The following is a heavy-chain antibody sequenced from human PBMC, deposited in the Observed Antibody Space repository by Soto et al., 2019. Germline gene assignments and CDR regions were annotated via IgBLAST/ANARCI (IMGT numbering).Heavy chain of an antibody. Sequence: GGSLRLSCAASGFTFSSYGMHWVRQAPGKGLEWVAVISYDGSNKYYADSVKGRFTISRDNSKNTLYLQMNSLRAEDTAVYYCAKDLASSSWYGEPNSGEDYGMDVWGQGTTVTVSS. CDR3: AKDLASSSWYGEPNSGEDYGMDV. D-gene: IGHD6-13*01. CDR1: GFTFSSYG. CDR2: ISYDGSNK. J-gene: IGHJ6*02. V-gene: IGHV3-30*18.